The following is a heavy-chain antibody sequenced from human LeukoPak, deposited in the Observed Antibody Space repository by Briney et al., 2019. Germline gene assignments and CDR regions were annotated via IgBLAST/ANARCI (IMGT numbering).Heavy chain of an antibody. CDR1: GYTITNFW. J-gene: IGHJ4*02. CDR2: IHPGDSDT. Sequence: GESLKISCKGSGYTITNFWIGWVRQMPGKGLEWMGIIHPGDSDTRYSPSFQGQVTISADKSISTAYLQWSSLQASDTAIYYCARRYCSSTSCPLYYFDYWGQGTLVTVSS. CDR3: ARRYCSSTSCPLYYFDY. V-gene: IGHV5-51*01. D-gene: IGHD2-2*01.